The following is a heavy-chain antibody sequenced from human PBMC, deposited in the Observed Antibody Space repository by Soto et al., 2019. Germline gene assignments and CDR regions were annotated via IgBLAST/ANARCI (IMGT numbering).Heavy chain of an antibody. V-gene: IGHV1-69*01. J-gene: IGHJ6*02. CDR3: ARDTYHRYSGSFLGPNHALHYNFMDV. CDR1: GGAFTSYA. D-gene: IGHD1-26*01. Sequence: EASVKLSWKASGGAFTSYAISWVRQAPGQGLEWMGGIIHIFGTANYAQKFQGRVTITADESTSTAYMELSSLRSEDTAVYYCARDTYHRYSGSFLGPNHALHYNFMDVWRQGTTVTVSS. CDR2: IIHIFGTA.